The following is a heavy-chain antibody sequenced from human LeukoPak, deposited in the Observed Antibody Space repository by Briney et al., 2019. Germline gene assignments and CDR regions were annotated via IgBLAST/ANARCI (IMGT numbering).Heavy chain of an antibody. D-gene: IGHD1-14*01. J-gene: IGHJ4*02. CDR2: IKQDGSEK. Sequence: GGSLRLSCATSGFIFSNYWMSWVRQAPGKGLEWVANIKQDGSEKHYVDSVKGRFTTSRDNAKNSLYLQMNSLRAEDTAVYYCARDYSATGGKDYWGQGTLVTVSS. V-gene: IGHV3-7*01. CDR1: GFIFSNYW. CDR3: ARDYSATGGKDY.